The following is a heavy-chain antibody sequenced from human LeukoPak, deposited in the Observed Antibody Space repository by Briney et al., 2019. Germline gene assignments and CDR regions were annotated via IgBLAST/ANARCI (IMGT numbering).Heavy chain of an antibody. V-gene: IGHV3-23*01. CDR1: GFAFGSYV. Sequence: GGSLRLSCGASGFAFGSYVMNWVRQAPGEGLEWVSCISGNGDTTCYADSVRGRFTMPRDNSKNTLYLQMNNLRAEDTAVYFCANPVTQNSGWYVNGDYWGQGTLVTVSS. D-gene: IGHD6-19*01. CDR2: ISGNGDTT. CDR3: ANPVTQNSGWYVNGDY. J-gene: IGHJ4*02.